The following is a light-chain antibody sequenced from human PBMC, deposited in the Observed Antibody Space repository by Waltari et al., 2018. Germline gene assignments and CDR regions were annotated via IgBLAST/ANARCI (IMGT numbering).Light chain of an antibody. CDR3: SSWDGSLSGLV. CDR1: GSNLGTTT. Sequence: QSVLTQPPSASATAGQRVTISCSGSGSNLGTTTVNWYHQVPGPAPKLVIYGNKQRPPGVPDRISGSKSGTSGSLAISGLRSEDEADYYCSSWDGSLSGLVFGGGTRLTVL. CDR2: GNK. J-gene: IGLJ2*01. V-gene: IGLV1-44*01.